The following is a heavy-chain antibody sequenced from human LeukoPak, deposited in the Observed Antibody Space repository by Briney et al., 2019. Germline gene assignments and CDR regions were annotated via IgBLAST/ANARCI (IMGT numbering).Heavy chain of an antibody. J-gene: IGHJ4*02. CDR1: GFTVRRNY. CDR2: IYCGGST. CDR3: ARDHLAAAGHSFDY. V-gene: IGHV3-66*01. D-gene: IGHD6-13*01. Sequence: GGSLRLSCAASGFTVRRNYMRCVRQARGKGLEWVSVIYCGGSTYYADSVKGRFTVSRDNSKNTLYLQLKSLRAEDTAEYYCARDHLAAAGHSFDYWGQGTLVTVSS.